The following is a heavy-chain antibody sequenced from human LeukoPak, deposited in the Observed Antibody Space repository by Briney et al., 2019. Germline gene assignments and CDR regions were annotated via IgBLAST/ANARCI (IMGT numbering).Heavy chain of an antibody. Sequence: SQTLSLTCAISGDSVSSNTAAWNWIRLSPSRGLEWLARTYYRSTWYYDYAVSVKNRMTINPDTSKNQFSLHMNSVTPEDTAVYYCARGAVWDPGAFDFWDQGTMVTVSS. CDR3: ARGAVWDPGAFDF. CDR2: TYYRSTWYY. D-gene: IGHD1-26*01. V-gene: IGHV6-1*01. J-gene: IGHJ3*01. CDR1: GDSVSSNTAA.